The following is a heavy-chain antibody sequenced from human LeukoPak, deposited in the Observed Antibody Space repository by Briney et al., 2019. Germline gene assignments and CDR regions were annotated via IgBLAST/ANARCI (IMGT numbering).Heavy chain of an antibody. J-gene: IGHJ4*02. CDR3: ASEVTMVRGVMADY. Sequence: GRSLRLSCAASGFTFSTYTMNWVRQAPGKGLEWVSYISGSSSTIYYADSVKGRFTISRDNAKNSLYLQMNSLRAEDTAVYYCASEVTMVRGVMADYWGQGTLVTVSS. D-gene: IGHD3-10*01. V-gene: IGHV3-48*04. CDR1: GFTFSTYT. CDR2: ISGSSSTI.